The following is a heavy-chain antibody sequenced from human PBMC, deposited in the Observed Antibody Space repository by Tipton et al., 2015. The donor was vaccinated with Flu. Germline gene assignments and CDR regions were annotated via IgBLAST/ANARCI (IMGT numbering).Heavy chain of an antibody. V-gene: IGHV4-38-2*01. CDR2: IYHSGST. Sequence: GLVKPSETLSLTCAVSGYSINSGYYWGWVRQPPGKGLEWIGTIYHSGSTYYNPSLKSRLTISVDTSKNQFSLKLSSVTAADTAVYYCSRSHYNASGGTLTYFDLWGRGTLVTVSS. J-gene: IGHJ2*01. CDR1: GYSINSGYY. CDR3: SRSHYNASGGTLTYFDL. D-gene: IGHD3-10*01.